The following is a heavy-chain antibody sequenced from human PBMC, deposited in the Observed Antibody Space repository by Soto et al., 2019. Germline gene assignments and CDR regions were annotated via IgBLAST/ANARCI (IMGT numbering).Heavy chain of an antibody. V-gene: IGHV1-8*01. Sequence: QVQLVQSGAEVKTPGASVKVSCKASGYTFTKYDMNWVRQAPGQGLEWMGWMNPTSGNTGYAQKFQGRLTMTWDTAMGIAHMEVSTMRNEDTAVYYCARSDGHTFNGIDSWGQGTLVTVSA. CDR2: MNPTSGNT. J-gene: IGHJ5*01. CDR1: GYTFTKYD. CDR3: ARSDGHTFNGIDS. D-gene: IGHD2-2*02.